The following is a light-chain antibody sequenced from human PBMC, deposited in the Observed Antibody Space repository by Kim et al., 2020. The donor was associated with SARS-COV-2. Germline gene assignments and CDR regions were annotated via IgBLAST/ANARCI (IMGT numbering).Light chain of an antibody. J-gene: IGLJ3*02. Sequence: ALGQIVMITCQGDSLRSYDASWYQQKPGQAPVLVMYGKNIRPSGFPDRFSGSSSGNTAALTITATQAEDEADYYCNSRDSSGNLLVFGGGTQLTV. CDR1: SLRSYD. V-gene: IGLV3-19*01. CDR2: GKN. CDR3: NSRDSSGNLLV.